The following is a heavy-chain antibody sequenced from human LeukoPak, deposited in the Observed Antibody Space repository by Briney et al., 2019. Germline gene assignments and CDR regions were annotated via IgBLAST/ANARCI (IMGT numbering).Heavy chain of an antibody. CDR2: ISGDGGST. CDR1: GFTFADYA. D-gene: IGHD4/OR15-4a*01. J-gene: IGHJ3*02. V-gene: IGHV3-43*02. Sequence: PGGSLRLSCAASGFTFADYAMHWGRPAPGKGLEWVSLISGDGGSTYYADSVKGRLTISRDNSKNSLYLQMNSLRTEDTALYYCAKDWGYGGNQNDAFDIWGQGTMVTVSS. CDR3: AKDWGYGGNQNDAFDI.